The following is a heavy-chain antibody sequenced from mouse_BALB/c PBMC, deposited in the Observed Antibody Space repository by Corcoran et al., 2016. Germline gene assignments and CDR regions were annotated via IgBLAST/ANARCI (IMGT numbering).Heavy chain of an antibody. D-gene: IGHD1-1*02. V-gene: IGHV8-12*01. CDR3: ARRVWYYFDY. CDR1: GFSLSTSGMG. CDR2: IYWDDDK. J-gene: IGHJ2*01. Sequence: QVTLKESGPGILQPYQTLSLTCSFSGFSLSTSGMGVSWIRQPSGKGLEWLAQIYWDDDKRYNPSLKSRPTISKDNSSNQVFLKITSVDNADTATYYCARRVWYYFDYWCQGTTLTVSS.